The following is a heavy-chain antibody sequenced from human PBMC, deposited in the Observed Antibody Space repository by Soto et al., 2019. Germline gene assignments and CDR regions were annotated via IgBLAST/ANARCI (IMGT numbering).Heavy chain of an antibody. D-gene: IGHD6-6*01. J-gene: IGHJ6*02. V-gene: IGHV4-34*01. Sequence: SETLSLTCAVYGGSFSGYYWSWIRQPPGKGLEWIGEINHSGSTNYNPSLKSRVTISVDTSKNQFSLKLSSVTAADTAVYYCARVGVYSSSHYYYYYGMDVWGQGTMVTVSS. CDR1: GGSFSGYY. CDR3: ARVGVYSSSHYYYYYGMDV. CDR2: INHSGST.